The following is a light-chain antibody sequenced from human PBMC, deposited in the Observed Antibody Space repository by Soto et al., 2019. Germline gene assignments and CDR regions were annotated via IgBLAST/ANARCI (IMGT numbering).Light chain of an antibody. J-gene: IGLJ2*01. CDR3: SSYAGSSNLGV. V-gene: IGLV2-8*01. Sequence: QSALTQPPSASGSPGQSVTISCTGTSSDVGGYNYVSWYQQHPGRAPKLMIYEVSKRPSGVPDRFSGSKSGNTASLTVSWIQPEDEADYYCSSYAGSSNLGVFGGGTKLTVL. CDR1: SSDVGGYNY. CDR2: EVS.